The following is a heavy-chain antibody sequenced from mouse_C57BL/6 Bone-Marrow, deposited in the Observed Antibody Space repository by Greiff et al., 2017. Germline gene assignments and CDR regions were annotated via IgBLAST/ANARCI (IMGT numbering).Heavy chain of an antibody. CDR3: TRPDYYGSRSYAMDY. D-gene: IGHD1-1*01. CDR2: IRNKANNHAT. J-gene: IGHJ4*01. CDR1: GFTFSDAW. Sequence: EVQVVESGGGLVQPGGSMKLSCAASGFTFSDAWMDWVRQSPEKGLEWVAEIRNKANNHATYYAESVKGRFTISRDDYKSSVYLQMNSSRAEDTGIYYCTRPDYYGSRSYAMDYWGQGTSVTVSS. V-gene: IGHV6-6*01.